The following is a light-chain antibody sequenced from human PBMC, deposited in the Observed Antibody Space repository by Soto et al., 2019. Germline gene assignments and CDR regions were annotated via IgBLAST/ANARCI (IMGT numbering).Light chain of an antibody. J-gene: IGKJ1*01. V-gene: IGKV3-20*01. CDR1: QSVTSSY. CDR3: QQYGSSPWT. Sequence: EIVLTQSPGTLSLSAGERATLSCRASQSVTSSYLAWYQQKPGQAPRLLIYGASSRATGIPDRFSGSGSGTGFTLTINRLEPEDFAVYFCQQYGSSPWTFGQGNKVEIK. CDR2: GAS.